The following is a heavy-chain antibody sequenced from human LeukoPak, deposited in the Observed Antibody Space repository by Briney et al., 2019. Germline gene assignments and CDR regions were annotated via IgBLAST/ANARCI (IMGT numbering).Heavy chain of an antibody. Sequence: NPSETLSLTCAVYGGPYSRYYWLWIPHPPGKALEGIGEINHSGSTNDNASLKIRVTISVDTSKIQFSLKLSSVTAADTAVYYCARRRWGYGSGSYDYWGQGTLVTVSS. V-gene: IGHV4-34*01. CDR2: INHSGST. D-gene: IGHD3-10*01. CDR1: GGPYSRYY. J-gene: IGHJ4*02. CDR3: ARRRWGYGSGSYDY.